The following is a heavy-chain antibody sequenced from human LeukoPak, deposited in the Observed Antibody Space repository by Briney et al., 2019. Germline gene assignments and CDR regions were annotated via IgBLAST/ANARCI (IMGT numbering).Heavy chain of an antibody. V-gene: IGHV3-33*01. CDR2: YGNGRTK. Sequence: GGSLRLSCEVSGFIFSNYGMHWVRQAPGKGLSGWHLYGNGRTKFHADSVRGRFTISRDNSANTLYLQMSSLRVEDTAVYYCAREWGRIAVAGGPGYWGQGALVTVSS. J-gene: IGHJ4*02. CDR3: AREWGRIAVAGGPGY. D-gene: IGHD6-19*01. CDR1: GFIFSNYG.